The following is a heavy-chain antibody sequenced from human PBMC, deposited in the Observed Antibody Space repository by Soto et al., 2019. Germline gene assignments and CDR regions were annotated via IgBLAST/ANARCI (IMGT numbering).Heavy chain of an antibody. V-gene: IGHV1-18*01. D-gene: IGHD2-2*01. CDR2: ISAYNGKT. CDR3: AKVWTEKGYCTSTSCLYYFDY. J-gene: IGHJ4*02. Sequence: ASVKVSCKASGYTFTTYGISWVRQAPGQGLEWMGWISAYNGKTNYAQKLQGRVTMTTDTSTSTAYMELRSLRSDDTAVYYCAKVWTEKGYCTSTSCLYYFDYWGQGTLVTVSS. CDR1: GYTFTTYG.